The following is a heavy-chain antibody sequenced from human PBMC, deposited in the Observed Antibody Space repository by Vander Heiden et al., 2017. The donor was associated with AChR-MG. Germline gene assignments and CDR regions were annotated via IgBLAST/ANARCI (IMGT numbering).Heavy chain of an antibody. V-gene: IGHV4-59*08. CDR3: ASLSTVTTEYFHY. Sequence: QVQLQESGPGLVKPSETLSLTCTVSGGSISSYYWSWFRQPPGKGLEWIGYIYYSGSTNYNPALKSRVTISVDTSKNQFSLKLSSLTAADTAVYYYASLSTVTTEYFHYWGQGTLVNVSS. D-gene: IGHD4-17*01. J-gene: IGHJ4*02. CDR2: IYYSGST. CDR1: GGSISSYY.